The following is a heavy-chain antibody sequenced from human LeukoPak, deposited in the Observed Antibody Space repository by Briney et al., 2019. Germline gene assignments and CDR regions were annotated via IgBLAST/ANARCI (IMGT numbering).Heavy chain of an antibody. CDR1: GGSFSGYY. CDR3: ARGRHYYDSSGYYGSTLSYYFDY. J-gene: IGHJ4*02. Sequence: SETLSLTCAVYGGSFSGYYWGWIRQPPGKGLEWIGEINHSGSTNYNPSLKSRVTISVDTSKNQFSLKLSSVTAADTAVYYCARGRHYYDSSGYYGSTLSYYFDYWGQGTLVTVSS. V-gene: IGHV4-34*01. CDR2: INHSGST. D-gene: IGHD3-22*01.